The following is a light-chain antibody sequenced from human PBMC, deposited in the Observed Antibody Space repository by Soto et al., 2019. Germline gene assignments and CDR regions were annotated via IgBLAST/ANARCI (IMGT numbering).Light chain of an antibody. CDR1: QTIRTY. J-gene: IGKJ1*01. V-gene: IGKV1-39*01. CDR2: AAS. Sequence: EIQMTQFPSSLSASVGDRVTITCRASQTIRTYLNWFQQKPGKGPELLIYAASSLQSGVPSRFTGSVSGAEFTLTISSLQPEDTATYYYQQTYNVPQTYGQGTKVDIK. CDR3: QQTYNVPQT.